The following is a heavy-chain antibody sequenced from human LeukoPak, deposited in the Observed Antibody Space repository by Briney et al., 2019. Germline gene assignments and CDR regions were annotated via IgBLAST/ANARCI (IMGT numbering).Heavy chain of an antibody. D-gene: IGHD6-19*01. Sequence: GGSLRLSCAASGFTFSNAWMSWVRQAPGKGLEWVGRIKSKTDGGTTDYAAPVKGRFTISRDVSKTTLYLQMNSLKTEDSAVYYCTSADYSSGRYYLDYWGQGTLVTVSS. J-gene: IGHJ4*02. CDR1: GFTFSNAW. V-gene: IGHV3-15*01. CDR2: IKSKTDGGTT. CDR3: TSADYSSGRYYLDY.